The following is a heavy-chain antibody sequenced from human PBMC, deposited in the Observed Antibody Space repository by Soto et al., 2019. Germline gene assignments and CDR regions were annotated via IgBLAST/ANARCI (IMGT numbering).Heavy chain of an antibody. V-gene: IGHV1-18*01. CDR1: GYTFTSYG. J-gene: IGHJ5*02. Sequence: ASVKVSCKASGYTFTSYGITWVRQAPGQGLEWMGWISAHNGNTKYAQKLQGRVTMTTDTSTSTAYLELRSLRSDDTAVYYCARVGSALDWFDPWGQGTLVTVS. CDR2: ISAHNGNT. CDR3: ARVGSALDWFDP. D-gene: IGHD1-26*01.